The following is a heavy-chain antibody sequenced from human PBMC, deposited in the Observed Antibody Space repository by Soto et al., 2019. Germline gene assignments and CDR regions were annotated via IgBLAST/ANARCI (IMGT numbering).Heavy chain of an antibody. CDR2: INSDGSST. V-gene: IGHV3-74*01. CDR1: GFTFSSYW. Sequence: EVQLVESGGGLVQPGGSLRLSCAASGFTFSSYWMHWVRQAPGKGLMWVSRINSDGSSTSYADSVKGRFTISRDNVXXTLYLQMNSLRAVDPVVYYCARVQLPCYYCYCMDVWGHGTTVTVSS. CDR3: ARVQLPCYYCYCMDV. J-gene: IGHJ6*02. D-gene: IGHD6-6*01.